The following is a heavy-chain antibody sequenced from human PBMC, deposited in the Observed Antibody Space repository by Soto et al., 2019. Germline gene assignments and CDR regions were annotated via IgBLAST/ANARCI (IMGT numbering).Heavy chain of an antibody. J-gene: IGHJ6*02. CDR2: FIPIFGNT. V-gene: IGHV1-69*12. CDR1: GGTLNSYA. Sequence: QVQLVQSGVEVKKPGSSVKVSCKASGGTLNSYAIDWVRQAPGQGLEWMGGFIPIFGNTYYAQRLQGRVKLTADESTRTAYLELSSLTSEDPAVYYCARGTVTGSEYNFYYHGMDVWGQGTTVIVSS. CDR3: ARGTVTGSEYNFYYHGMDV. D-gene: IGHD1-1*01.